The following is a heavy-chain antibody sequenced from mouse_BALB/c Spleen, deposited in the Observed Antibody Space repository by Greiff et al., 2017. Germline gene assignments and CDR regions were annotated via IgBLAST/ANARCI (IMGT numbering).Heavy chain of an antibody. V-gene: IGHV5-4*02. CDR3: AKVIYYRYDGGYYYAMDY. Sequence: VESGGGLVKPGGSLKLSCAASGFTFSDYYMSLVRHTPEKRLEWVATISDGGSYTYYPDSVKGRFTISRDNAQNNLYLQMSSLKSEDTAMYYCAKVIYYRYDGGYYYAMDYWGQGTSVTVSS. J-gene: IGHJ4*01. CDR2: ISDGGSYT. CDR1: GFTFSDYY. D-gene: IGHD2-2*01.